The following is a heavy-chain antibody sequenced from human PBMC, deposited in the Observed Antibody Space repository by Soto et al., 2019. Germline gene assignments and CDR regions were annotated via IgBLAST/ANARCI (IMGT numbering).Heavy chain of an antibody. D-gene: IGHD5-18*01. Sequence: SETLSLTCTVSGVSISSLYWSWIRQPPGKGLEWIGNIYYSGGTNYNPSLKSRVTISIDTSKNQVSLKVNSVTAADTAVYYCARDHPHSYGVYYFDYWGQGTPVTVSS. CDR3: ARDHPHSYGVYYFDY. CDR1: GVSISSLY. J-gene: IGHJ4*02. CDR2: IYYSGGT. V-gene: IGHV4-59*01.